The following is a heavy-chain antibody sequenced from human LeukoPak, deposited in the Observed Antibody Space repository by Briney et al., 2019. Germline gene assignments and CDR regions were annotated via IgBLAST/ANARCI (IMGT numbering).Heavy chain of an antibody. V-gene: IGHV3-23*01. CDR1: GFTFSSYA. J-gene: IGHJ5*02. CDR3: AGGGGWLVVS. Sequence: GGSLRLSCAASGFTFSSYAMSWVRQAPGKGLEWVSAISGSGGSTYYADSVKGRFTISRDNVKNSVFLEMNSLTVEDTAVYYCAGGGGWLVVSWGQGTLVTVSS. D-gene: IGHD2-8*02. CDR2: ISGSGGST.